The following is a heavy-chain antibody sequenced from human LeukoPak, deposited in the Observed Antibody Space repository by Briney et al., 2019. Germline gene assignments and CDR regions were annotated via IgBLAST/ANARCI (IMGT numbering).Heavy chain of an antibody. CDR3: AKAANWGAFDI. D-gene: IGHD7-27*01. J-gene: IGHJ3*02. CDR1: GFTFSSYG. Sequence: GRSLRLSCAASGFTFSSYGMHWIRQAPGKGLEWVAVISYDGSNKHYADSLKGRFTISRDNSKNTLYLQMNSLRADDTAVYYCAKAANWGAFDIWGQGTMVTVSS. CDR2: ISYDGSNK. V-gene: IGHV3-30*18.